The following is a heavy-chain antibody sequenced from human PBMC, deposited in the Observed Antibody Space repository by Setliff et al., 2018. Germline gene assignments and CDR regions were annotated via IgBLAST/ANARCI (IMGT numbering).Heavy chain of an antibody. V-gene: IGHV4-61*02. J-gene: IGHJ5*02. CDR2: IYIRGGT. D-gene: IGHD6-19*01. CDR1: GGSITDENSW. CDR3: AVDHVTNIAESGYGYTRIDP. Sequence: SETLSLTCTVSGGSITDENSWWAWIRQPAGKRPEWLGLIYIRGGTDYNPSLKSRVTISLDTSRNQFSLNLTSVTAADTAVYYCAVDHVTNIAESGYGYTRIDPWGQGIPVTVS.